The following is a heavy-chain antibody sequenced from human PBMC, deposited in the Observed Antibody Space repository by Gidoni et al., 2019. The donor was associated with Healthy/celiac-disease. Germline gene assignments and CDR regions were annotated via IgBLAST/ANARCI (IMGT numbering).Heavy chain of an antibody. V-gene: IGHV4-39*01. CDR1: GGSISSSSYY. Sequence: QLQLQESGPGLVTPSETLSLTCTVSGGSISSSSYYWGWIRQPPGKGLELIGSIYSSGSTYYNPSLKSRVTISVDTSKNQFSLKLSSVTAADTAVYYCATIAVAGYYYGMDVWGQGTTVTVSS. J-gene: IGHJ6*02. CDR2: IYSSGST. CDR3: ATIAVAGYYYGMDV. D-gene: IGHD6-19*01.